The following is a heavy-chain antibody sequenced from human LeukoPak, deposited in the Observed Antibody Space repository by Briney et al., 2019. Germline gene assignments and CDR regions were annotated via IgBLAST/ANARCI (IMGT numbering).Heavy chain of an antibody. V-gene: IGHV4-34*01. Sequence: SETLSLTCAVYGGSFSGYYWSWIRQPPGKGLEWIGSIYYSGSTYYNPSLKSRVTISVDTSKNQFSLKLSSVTAADTAVYYCARTGTPPYYYYYMDVWGKGTTVTVSS. J-gene: IGHJ6*03. D-gene: IGHD1-14*01. CDR1: GGSFSGYY. CDR3: ARTGTPPYYYYYMDV. CDR2: IYYSGST.